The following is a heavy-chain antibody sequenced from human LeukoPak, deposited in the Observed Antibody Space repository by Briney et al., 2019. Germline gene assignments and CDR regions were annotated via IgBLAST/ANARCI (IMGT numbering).Heavy chain of an antibody. D-gene: IGHD5-24*01. J-gene: IGHJ4*02. CDR2: IYGGGST. Sequence: GGSLRLSRAASGFTVSSNYMNWVRQAPGKGLEWVSVIYGGGSTSYADSVKGRFTISRLNSKNTLYLQMSSLRAEDTAVSYCARSRDGYNDYWGQGTLVTVSS. CDR3: ARSRDGYNDY. CDR1: GFTVSSNY. V-gene: IGHV3-53*04.